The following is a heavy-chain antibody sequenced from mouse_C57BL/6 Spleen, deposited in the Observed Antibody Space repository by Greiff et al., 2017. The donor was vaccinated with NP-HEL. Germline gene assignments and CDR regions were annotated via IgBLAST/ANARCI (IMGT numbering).Heavy chain of an antibody. J-gene: IGHJ4*01. CDR2: ISSGSSTI. V-gene: IGHV5-17*01. D-gene: IGHD2-13*01. Sequence: EVKLMESGGGLVKPGGSLKLSCAASGFTFSDYGMHWVRQAPEKGLEWVAYISSGSSTIYYADTVKGRFTISRDNAKNTLFLQMTSLRSEDTAMYYCARNYDDLYAMDYWGQGTSVTVSS. CDR1: GFTFSDYG. CDR3: ARNYDDLYAMDY.